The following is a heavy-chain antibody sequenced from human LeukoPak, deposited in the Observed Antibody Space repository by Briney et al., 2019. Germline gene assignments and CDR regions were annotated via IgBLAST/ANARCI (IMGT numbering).Heavy chain of an antibody. CDR2: IYSGGKT. V-gene: IGHV3-53*01. CDR1: GFTVSSSY. D-gene: IGHD3-16*01. J-gene: IGHJ4*02. Sequence: PGGSLRLSCAASGFTVSSSYMSWVRQAPGKGLEWVSVIYSGGKTHYADSVDGRFTISRDKSENTLFLQMNSLRADDTAVYYCARKVGSPIMGIGYWGQGTLVTVSS. CDR3: ARKVGSPIMGIGY.